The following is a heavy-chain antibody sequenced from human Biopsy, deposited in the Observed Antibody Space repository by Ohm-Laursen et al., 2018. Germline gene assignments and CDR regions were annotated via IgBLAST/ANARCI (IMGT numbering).Heavy chain of an antibody. J-gene: IGHJ6*02. CDR2: ITGSSSTI. D-gene: IGHD2-21*01. CDR1: GFTFNSHE. Sequence: SLRLSCLASGFTFNSHEMNWVRQAPGKGLEWISYITGSSSTIYYADSVKGRFTISRDNAKNSLYLQMNSLRAEDTAVSYCTRLAYYYYYGMDVWGQGTTVTVSS. CDR3: TRLAYYYYYGMDV. V-gene: IGHV3-48*03.